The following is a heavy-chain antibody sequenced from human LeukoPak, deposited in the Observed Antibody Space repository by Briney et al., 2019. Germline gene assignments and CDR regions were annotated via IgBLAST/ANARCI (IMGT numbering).Heavy chain of an antibody. V-gene: IGHV1-2*02. D-gene: IGHD3-10*01. Sequence: ASVKVSCKASVYTFTGYYMYWGRQAPEQGGEWMGWININRGGTNYAQKLQGRVTMTRDTSISTAYMELSRLRADATAVYYCARGSSITMVRGVMEGFDYWGQGTLVTVSS. CDR1: VYTFTGYY. CDR2: ININRGGT. CDR3: ARGSSITMVRGVMEGFDY. J-gene: IGHJ4*02.